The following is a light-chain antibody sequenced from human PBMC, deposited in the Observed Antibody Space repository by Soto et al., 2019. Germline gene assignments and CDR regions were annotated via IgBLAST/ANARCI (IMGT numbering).Light chain of an antibody. J-gene: IGLJ1*01. Sequence: LTQPPPASGSPGQSGTISCTGTNSYVGGYNYVSWYQQYPGKAPKLIIYEVNERPSGVPDRFSGSKSGNTASLTVSGLQTADEADYYCSSYAGSNWYVFGTGTKVTVL. CDR3: SSYAGSNWYV. CDR2: EVN. V-gene: IGLV2-8*01. CDR1: NSYVGGYNY.